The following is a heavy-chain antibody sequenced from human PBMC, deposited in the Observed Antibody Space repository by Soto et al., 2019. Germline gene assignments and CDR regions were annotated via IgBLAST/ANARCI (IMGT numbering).Heavy chain of an antibody. CDR3: AKDQLRGVRGVITYYYGMDV. V-gene: IGHV3-30*18. CDR1: GFTFSSYG. J-gene: IGHJ6*02. D-gene: IGHD3-10*01. Sequence: QVQLVESGRGVVQPGRSLRLSCAASGFTFSSYGMHWVRQAPGKGLEWVAVISNDGSNKYYADSVKGRFTISRDNSKNTLYLQMNSLSAEDTAVYYCAKDQLRGVRGVITYYYGMDVWGQWTTVTVSS. CDR2: ISNDGSNK.